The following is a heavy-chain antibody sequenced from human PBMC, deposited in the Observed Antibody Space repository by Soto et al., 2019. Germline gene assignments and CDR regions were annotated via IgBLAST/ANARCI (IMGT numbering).Heavy chain of an antibody. J-gene: IGHJ2*01. CDR3: AHLLRDGYTYLYSDL. CDR2: IYWDDDK. CDR1: GFSLSTSGVG. D-gene: IGHD5-12*01. Sequence: QITLKESGPTLVKPTQTLTLTCTFSGFSLSTSGVGVGWIRQPPGKALEWLAFIYWDDDKRYSPSLKSRLTITKATSKNQVVLTMTHMDPVDTATYYCAHLLRDGYTYLYSDLWGRGTLVTVSS. V-gene: IGHV2-5*02.